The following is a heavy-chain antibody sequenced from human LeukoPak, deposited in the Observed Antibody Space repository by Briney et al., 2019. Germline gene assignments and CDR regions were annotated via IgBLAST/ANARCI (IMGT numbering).Heavy chain of an antibody. CDR2: INPNSGGT. CDR3: GTTIAAAGYDAFDI. CDR1: GYTFTGYY. Sequence: ASVKVSCKASGYTFTGYYMHWVRQAPGQGLEWMGWINPNSGGTNYAQKFQGRVTMTRDTSISTAYMELSRLRSDDTAVYYCGTTIAAAGYDAFDIWGQGTMVTVSS. D-gene: IGHD6-13*01. V-gene: IGHV1-2*02. J-gene: IGHJ3*02.